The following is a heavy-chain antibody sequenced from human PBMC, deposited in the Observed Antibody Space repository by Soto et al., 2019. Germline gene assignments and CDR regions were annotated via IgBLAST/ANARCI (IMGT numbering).Heavy chain of an antibody. Sequence: PGGSLRLSCAASGFTFSNAWMSWVRQAPGKGLEWVSRIKSKTDGGTTDYAAHVKGRFTISRDDLKNTLYLQMNSLKTEDTAVYYFTTAEPAMATRLNGYYFYYYMDVWGKGTTVTV. CDR1: GFTFSNAW. V-gene: IGHV3-15*01. J-gene: IGHJ6*03. CDR3: TTAEPAMATRLNGYYFYYYMDV. CDR2: IKSKTDGGTT. D-gene: IGHD5-18*01.